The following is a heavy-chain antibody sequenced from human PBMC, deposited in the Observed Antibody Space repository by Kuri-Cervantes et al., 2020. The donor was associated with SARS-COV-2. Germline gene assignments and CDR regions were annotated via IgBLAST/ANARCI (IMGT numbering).Heavy chain of an antibody. Sequence: GGSLRLSCAASGFNFNRTDMHWVRQAPGKGLEWVALISFVGQNRKGMVSEKGRFTISRDSSQNTLYLQRKSLRSEDTAMYYCAKDRFGVPDFWGQGTLVTVSS. CDR1: GFNFNRTD. J-gene: IGHJ4*02. V-gene: IGHV3-30*18. CDR2: ISFVGQNR. D-gene: IGHD2-8*01. CDR3: AKDRFGVPDF.